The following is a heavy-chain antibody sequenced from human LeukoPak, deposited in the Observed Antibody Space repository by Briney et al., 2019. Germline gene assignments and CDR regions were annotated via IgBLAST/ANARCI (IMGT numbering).Heavy chain of an antibody. CDR1: GFTFSSYI. CDR2: ISSSSSYI. J-gene: IGHJ4*02. Sequence: GSLRLSCAASGFTFSSYIMNWVRQAPGKGLEWVSSISSSSSYIYYAESVKGRFTISRDNAKNSLYLQMNSLTAEDTAVYYCARGYGSGWYDYWGQGTLVTVSS. CDR3: ARGYGSGWYDY. D-gene: IGHD6-19*01. V-gene: IGHV3-21*01.